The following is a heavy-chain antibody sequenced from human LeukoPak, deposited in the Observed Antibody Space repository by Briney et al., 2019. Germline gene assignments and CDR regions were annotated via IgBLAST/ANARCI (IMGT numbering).Heavy chain of an antibody. J-gene: IGHJ4*02. D-gene: IGHD1-26*01. CDR3: AKVGATQDF. CDR2: ISSSSSTI. CDR1: GFTFSSYS. Sequence: GGSLRLSCAASGFTFSSYSMNWVRQAPGKGLECVSYISSSSSTIYYADSVKGRFTISRDNAKNSLYLQMNSLRAEDTAVYYCAKVGATQDFWGQGTLVTVSS. V-gene: IGHV3-48*01.